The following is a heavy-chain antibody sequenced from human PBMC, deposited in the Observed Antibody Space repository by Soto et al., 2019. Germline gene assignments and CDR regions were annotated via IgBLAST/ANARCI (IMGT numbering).Heavy chain of an antibody. V-gene: IGHV3-73*01. Sequence: GGSLRLSCAASGFTFSGSAMHWVRQASGKGLEWVGRSRSKANSYATAYAASVKGRFTISRDDSKNTAYLQMNSLKTEDTAVYYCTRHNRELGYCFDYWGQGTLVTVSS. CDR2: SRSKANSYAT. J-gene: IGHJ4*02. D-gene: IGHD7-27*01. CDR3: TRHNRELGYCFDY. CDR1: GFTFSGSA.